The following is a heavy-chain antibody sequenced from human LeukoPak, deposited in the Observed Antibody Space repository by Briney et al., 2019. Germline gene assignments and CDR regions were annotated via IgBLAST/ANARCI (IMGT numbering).Heavy chain of an antibody. D-gene: IGHD3-22*01. CDR1: GFTFSSYS. CDR3: ARGALSSAGENLDY. Sequence: GGPLRLXCAASGFTFSSYSMNWIRLAPGKGLEWVSSISSSSSYIYYADSVKGRFTISRDNAKNSLYLQMNSLRAEDTAVYYCARGALSSAGENLDYWGQGTLVTVSS. CDR2: ISSSSSYI. V-gene: IGHV3-21*01. J-gene: IGHJ4*02.